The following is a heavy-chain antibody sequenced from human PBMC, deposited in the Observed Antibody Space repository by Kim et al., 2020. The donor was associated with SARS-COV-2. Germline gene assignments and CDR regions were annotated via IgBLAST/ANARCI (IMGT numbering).Heavy chain of an antibody. CDR2: ISSSGSTI. Sequence: GGSLRPSCAASGFTFSDYYMSWIRQAPGKGLEWVSYISSSGSTIYYADSVKGRFTISRDNAKNSLYLQMNSLRAEDTAVYYCATGPTCSSTSCYNYYYYMDVWGKGTTVTVSS. J-gene: IGHJ6*03. D-gene: IGHD2-2*01. CDR1: GFTFSDYY. CDR3: ATGPTCSSTSCYNYYYYMDV. V-gene: IGHV3-11*01.